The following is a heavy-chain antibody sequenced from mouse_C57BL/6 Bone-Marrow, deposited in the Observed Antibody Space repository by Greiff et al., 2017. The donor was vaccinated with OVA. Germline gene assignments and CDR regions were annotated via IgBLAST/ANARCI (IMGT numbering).Heavy chain of an antibody. CDR2: ISSGGSYT. CDR3: ARNGSGAY. V-gene: IGHV5-6*01. J-gene: IGHJ3*01. D-gene: IGHD1-3*01. CDR1: GFTFSSYG. Sequence: EVHLVESGGDLVKPGGSLKLSCAASGFTFSSYGMSWVRQTPDKRLEWVATISSGGSYTYYPDSVKGRFSISRDNAKNTLYLQMSSLKSEDTAMYYCARNGSGAYWGQGTLVTVSA.